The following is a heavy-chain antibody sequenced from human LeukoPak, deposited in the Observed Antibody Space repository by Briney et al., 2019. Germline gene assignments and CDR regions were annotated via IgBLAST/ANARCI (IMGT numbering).Heavy chain of an antibody. CDR1: GYTFTGYY. J-gene: IGHJ6*03. V-gene: IGHV1-2*02. CDR3: ARAYGYYYYMDV. Sequence: GASVKVSCKASGYTFTGYYMHWVRQAPGQGLEWMGWINPNSGGTNYAQKFQGRVTMTRDTSISTAYMERSRLRSDDTAVYYCARAYGYYYYMDVWGKGTTVTVSS. CDR2: INPNSGGT. D-gene: IGHD4-17*01.